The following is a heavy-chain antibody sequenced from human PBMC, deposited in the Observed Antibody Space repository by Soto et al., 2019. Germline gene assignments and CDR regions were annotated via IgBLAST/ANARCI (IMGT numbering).Heavy chain of an antibody. CDR1: GGTFSNYG. V-gene: IGHV1-69*12. D-gene: IGHD4-17*01. CDR3: ATTTAMGSYFDY. Sequence: QVQLVQSGAEVKKPGSSVKVSCKASGGTFSNYGISWVRQAPGQGHEWMGGIIHIFGTANYAQQFQGRVTFTADESTSTVYMELSSLRSEDTAVYYCATTTAMGSYFDYWGQGILVTVSS. CDR2: IIHIFGTA. J-gene: IGHJ4*02.